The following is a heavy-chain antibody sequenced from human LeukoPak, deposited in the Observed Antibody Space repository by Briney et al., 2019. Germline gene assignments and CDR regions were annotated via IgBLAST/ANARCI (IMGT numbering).Heavy chain of an antibody. CDR3: ARDTRFYDNSRYFYFDY. Sequence: SETLSLTCTVSGGSITSFYWSWIRQPPGKGLEWIGSIHYTGYPSYHPSLKSRVTISSDTSHNQFSLKLRSLTSADTAVYFCARDTRFYDNSRYFYFDYWGQGALVTVAS. D-gene: IGHD3-22*01. V-gene: IGHV4-59*01. J-gene: IGHJ4*02. CDR2: IHYTGYP. CDR1: GGSITSFY.